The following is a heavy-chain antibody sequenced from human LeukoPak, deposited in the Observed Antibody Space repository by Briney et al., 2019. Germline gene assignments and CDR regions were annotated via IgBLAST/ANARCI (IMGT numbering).Heavy chain of an antibody. CDR1: GFTFSSYW. Sequence: GGSLRLSCAASGFTFSSYWMSWVRQAPGKGLEWVANIKQDGSEKYYVDSVKGRFTISRDNAKNSLYLQMNSLRAEDTAVYYCARETESYYDFWSGFYYYYYYMDVWGKGTTVTVSS. V-gene: IGHV3-7*01. D-gene: IGHD3-3*01. CDR3: ARETESYYDFWSGFYYYYYYMDV. J-gene: IGHJ6*03. CDR2: IKQDGSEK.